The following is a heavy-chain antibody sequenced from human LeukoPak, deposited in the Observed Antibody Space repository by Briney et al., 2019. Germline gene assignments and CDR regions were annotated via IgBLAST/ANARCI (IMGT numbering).Heavy chain of an antibody. CDR3: ARGPSGPYYYYMDV. Sequence: GGSLRLSCAASGFTFSSYSMNWVRQAPGKGLEWVSSISSSSSYIYYADSVKGRFTISRGNAKNSLYLQMNSLRAEDTAVYYCARGPSGPYYYYMDVWGKGTTVTVSS. D-gene: IGHD7-27*01. V-gene: IGHV3-21*01. CDR1: GFTFSSYS. CDR2: ISSSSSYI. J-gene: IGHJ6*03.